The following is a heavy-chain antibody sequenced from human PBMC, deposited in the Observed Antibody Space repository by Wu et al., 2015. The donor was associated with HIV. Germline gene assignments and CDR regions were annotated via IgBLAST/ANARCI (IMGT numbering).Heavy chain of an antibody. J-gene: IGHJ4*02. CDR1: GTSVSSDIA. CDR2: LYHTGST. Sequence: VQLQESGPGLVKPSETLSLTCVVSGTSVSSDIAGLDPADPREGLEWIGTLYHTGSTYYNPSLKSRVTISVDTSQNHFSLTSDDTAVYYCARLQSLHGLYSNADFWGQGTLVTVSS. D-gene: IGHD5-24*01. CDR3: ARLQSLHGLYSNADF. V-gene: IGHV4-38-2*01.